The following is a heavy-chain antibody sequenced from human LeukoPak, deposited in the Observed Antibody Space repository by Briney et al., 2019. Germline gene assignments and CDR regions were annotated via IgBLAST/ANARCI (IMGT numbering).Heavy chain of an antibody. V-gene: IGHV3-30*18. Sequence: GGSLRLSCTVSGFTFSNYGMHWVRQAPGKGLEWVTLISYDGSNKYYADSVKGRFTISRDNPKNTLYLQMNSLRGEDTAVYYCAKGGPGDGNWFDLWGQGTLVTVSS. D-gene: IGHD2-21*02. CDR3: AKGGPGDGNWFDL. CDR1: GFTFSNYG. J-gene: IGHJ5*02. CDR2: ISYDGSNK.